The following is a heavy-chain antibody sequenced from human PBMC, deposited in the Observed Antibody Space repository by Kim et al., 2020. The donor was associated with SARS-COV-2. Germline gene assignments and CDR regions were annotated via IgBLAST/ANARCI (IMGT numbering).Heavy chain of an antibody. CDR2: IKQDGSEK. J-gene: IGHJ6*02. CDR3: ASANRITMIVGGMDV. D-gene: IGHD3-22*01. Sequence: GGSLRLSCAASGFTFSSYWMSWVRQAPGKGLEWVANIKQDGSEKYYVDSVKGRFTISRDNAKNSLYLQMNSLRAEDTAVYYCASANRITMIVGGMDVWGQGTTVTVSS. CDR1: GFTFSSYW. V-gene: IGHV3-7*05.